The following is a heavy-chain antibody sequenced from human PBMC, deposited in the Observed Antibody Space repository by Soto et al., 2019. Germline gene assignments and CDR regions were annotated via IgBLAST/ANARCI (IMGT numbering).Heavy chain of an antibody. CDR3: ARTSITTHAMDV. D-gene: IGHD4-4*01. Sequence: GGSLRLSCVASGLPVAGSYMAWVRQAPGKGLEWASVIYNDGTTYYSQSVEGRFTISRDTSKNQFSLKLTSVTAADTAVYYCARTSITTHAMDVWGQGTTVTVSS. CDR2: IYNDGTT. V-gene: IGHV3-53*01. CDR1: GLPVAGSY. J-gene: IGHJ6*02.